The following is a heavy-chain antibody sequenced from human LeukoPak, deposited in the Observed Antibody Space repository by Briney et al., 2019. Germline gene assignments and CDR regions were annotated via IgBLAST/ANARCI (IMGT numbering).Heavy chain of an antibody. CDR3: AGLVRGVISDAFDI. D-gene: IGHD3-10*01. Sequence: SETLSLTCTVSGGSISSYYWSWTRQPPGKGLEWIGYIYYSGSTNYNPSLKSRVTISVDTSKNQFSLKLSSVTAADTAVYYCAGLVRGVISDAFDIWGQGTMVTVSS. CDR2: IYYSGST. J-gene: IGHJ3*02. CDR1: GGSISSYY. V-gene: IGHV4-59*01.